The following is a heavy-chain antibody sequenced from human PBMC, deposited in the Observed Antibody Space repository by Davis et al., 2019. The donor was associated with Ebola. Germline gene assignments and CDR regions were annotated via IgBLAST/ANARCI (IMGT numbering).Heavy chain of an antibody. CDR2: ISGSGGSA. CDR3: AKDEAYPRDGDYTIY. J-gene: IGHJ4*02. CDR1: GFTFSSYA. V-gene: IGHV3-23*01. D-gene: IGHD4-17*01. Sequence: GESLKISCAASGFTFSSYAMSWVRQAPGKGLEWVSAISGSGGSAYYADSVKGRFTISRDNSKSTLYLQMNSLRAEDTAVYYCAKDEAYPRDGDYTIYWGQGTLVTVSS.